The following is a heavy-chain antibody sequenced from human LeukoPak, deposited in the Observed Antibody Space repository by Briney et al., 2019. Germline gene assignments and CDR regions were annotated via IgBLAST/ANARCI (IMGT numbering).Heavy chain of an antibody. J-gene: IGHJ4*02. D-gene: IGHD6-13*01. Sequence: PGGSLRLSCAASGFTFSSYAMSWVRQAPGKGLEWVSVISGSGTNTYYADSVKGRFTVSRDNSKNTLYLQMNSLRADDTAVYYCAKDRPTVYSSSWLHFLDSWGEGTLVTVSS. CDR2: ISGSGTNT. V-gene: IGHV3-23*01. CDR3: AKDRPTVYSSSWLHFLDS. CDR1: GFTFSSYA.